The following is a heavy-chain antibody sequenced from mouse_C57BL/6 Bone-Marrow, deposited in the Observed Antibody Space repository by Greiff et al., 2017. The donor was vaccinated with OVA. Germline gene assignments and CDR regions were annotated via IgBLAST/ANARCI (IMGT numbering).Heavy chain of an antibody. Sequence: QVQLQQSGPGLVQPSQSLSITCTVSGFSLTSYGVHWVRQSPGKGLEWLGVIWRGGSTDYNAAFMSRLSITKDNSKSQVFFKMNSLQADDTAIYYCATAFITTVVATGYFDVWGTGTTVTVSS. CDR2: IWRGGST. J-gene: IGHJ1*03. V-gene: IGHV2-5*01. CDR3: ATAFITTVVATGYFDV. CDR1: GFSLTSYG. D-gene: IGHD1-1*01.